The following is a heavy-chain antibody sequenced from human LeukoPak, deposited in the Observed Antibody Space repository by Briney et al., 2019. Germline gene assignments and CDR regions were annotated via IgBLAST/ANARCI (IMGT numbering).Heavy chain of an antibody. V-gene: IGHV3-23*01. CDR1: GLAFSRYA. CDR2: ISVASNT. CDR3: ADYGVSGVRNNFY. D-gene: IGHD3-3*01. J-gene: IGHJ4*02. Sequence: PGGSLRLSRAPSGLAFSRYAMSWVPQAPGKGLEWVSTISVASNTFYAASVTGRFTSSRDNSRNTVYLQMTSLRADETAVYYCADYGVSGVRNNFYWGQGTLVTVSS.